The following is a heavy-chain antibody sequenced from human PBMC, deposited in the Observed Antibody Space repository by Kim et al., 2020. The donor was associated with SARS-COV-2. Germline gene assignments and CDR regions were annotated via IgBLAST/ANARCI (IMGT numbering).Heavy chain of an antibody. CDR3: ARGRVSISGYMDV. CDR1: GFIFSSYA. CDR2: VSYNGTNK. V-gene: IGHV3-30-3*01. Sequence: GGSLRLSCAASGFIFSSYAMHWVRQTPGKGLEWVAVVSYNGTNKYYADSVKGRFTISRDNSKNTLNLQLNSLRDEDTAMYYCARGRVSISGYMDVWGKGT. J-gene: IGHJ6*03. D-gene: IGHD3-10*01.